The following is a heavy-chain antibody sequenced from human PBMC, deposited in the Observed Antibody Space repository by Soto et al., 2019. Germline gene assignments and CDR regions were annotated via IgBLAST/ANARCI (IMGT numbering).Heavy chain of an antibody. CDR3: AREGASGFGMDV. D-gene: IGHD1-26*01. CDR2: ICTSGTT. V-gene: IGHV4-4*07. CDR1: GGSIRSYY. J-gene: IGHJ6*02. Sequence: SETLSLTCDVSGGSIRSYYWSWIRQPAGKALEWIGRICTSGTTNYNPSLKSRATILVDTSKNQYSLKLSSVTAADTAVYYCAREGASGFGMDVWGQGTTVTVSS.